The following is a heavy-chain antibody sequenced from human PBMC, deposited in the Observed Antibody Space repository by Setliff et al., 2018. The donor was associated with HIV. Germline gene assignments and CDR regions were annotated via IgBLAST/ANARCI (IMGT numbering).Heavy chain of an antibody. CDR1: GGSISNSSYY. CDR2: IYYSGSS. D-gene: IGHD4-17*01. J-gene: IGHJ6*03. CDR3: ARHAGFIYGPGDYYMDV. V-gene: IGHV4-39*01. Sequence: SETLSLTCTVSGGSISNSSYYWGWIRQPPGKGLEWIGSIYYSGSSYYNPSLKSRVTISVDTSKNQFSLKLSSVTATDTAVYYCARHAGFIYGPGDYYMDVWGKGTTVTVSS.